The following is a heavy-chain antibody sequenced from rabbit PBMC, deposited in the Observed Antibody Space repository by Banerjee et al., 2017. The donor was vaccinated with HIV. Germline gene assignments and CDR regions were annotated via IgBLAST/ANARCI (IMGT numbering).Heavy chain of an antibody. CDR2: IYTSSGSA. CDR3: ARNLYGDTNGNVL. CDR1: GFTISSSYY. Sequence: QEQLVESGGGLVQPEGSLTLTCKAPGFTISSSYYMCWVRQAPGKGPEWIGCIYTSSGSAYYASWAKGRFTIFKTSSTTVTLQMTSLTAADTATYFCARNLYGDTNGNVLWGPGTLVTVS. J-gene: IGHJ6*01. V-gene: IGHV1S45*01. D-gene: IGHD2-1*01.